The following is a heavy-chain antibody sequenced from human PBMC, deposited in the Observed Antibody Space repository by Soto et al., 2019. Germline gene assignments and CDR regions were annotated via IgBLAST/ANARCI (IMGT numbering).Heavy chain of an antibody. CDR1: GYTFTSYG. CDR3: ARARSSESTIDYYYYYMDV. D-gene: IGHD5-12*01. Sequence: AASVKVSCKASGYTFTSYGISWVRQAPGQGLEWMGWISAYNGNTNYAQKLQGRVTMTTDTSTSTAYMELRSLRSDDTAVYYCARARSSESTIDYYYYYMDVWGKGTTVTVSS. CDR2: ISAYNGNT. J-gene: IGHJ6*03. V-gene: IGHV1-18*01.